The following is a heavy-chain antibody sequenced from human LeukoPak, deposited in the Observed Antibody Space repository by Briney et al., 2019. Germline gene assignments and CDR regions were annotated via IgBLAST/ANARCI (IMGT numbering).Heavy chain of an antibody. CDR1: GFTFSSYA. V-gene: IGHV3-23*01. CDR2: ISGSGGST. J-gene: IGHJ4*02. CDR3: AKDPASGSYSTWLFDY. Sequence: GGSLRLSCAASGFTFSSYAMSWVRQAPGKGLEWVSAISGSGGSTYYADSVKGRFTISRDNSKNALYLQMNSLRAEDTAVYYCAKDPASGSYSTWLFDYWGQGTLVTVSS. D-gene: IGHD1-26*01.